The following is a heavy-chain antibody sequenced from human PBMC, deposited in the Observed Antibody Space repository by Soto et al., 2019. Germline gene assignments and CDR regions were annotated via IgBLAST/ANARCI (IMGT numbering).Heavy chain of an antibody. CDR1: GFTFSDYY. Sequence: GGSLRLSCAASGFTFSDYYMSWIRQAPGKGLEWVSYITSSGSTIYYADSVKGRFTISRDNAKNSLYLQMNSLRAEDTAVYYCARISNTSPNWFDPWGQGTLVTVSS. D-gene: IGHD2-2*01. J-gene: IGHJ5*02. V-gene: IGHV3-11*01. CDR3: ARISNTSPNWFDP. CDR2: ITSSGSTI.